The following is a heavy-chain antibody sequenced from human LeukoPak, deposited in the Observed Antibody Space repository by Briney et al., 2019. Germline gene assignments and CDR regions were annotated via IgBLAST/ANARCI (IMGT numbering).Heavy chain of an antibody. J-gene: IGHJ6*02. V-gene: IGHV1-46*01. CDR3: ARSDGTFYAMDV. CDR1: GYTFTSYY. CDR2: INPSSGST. D-gene: IGHD1-14*01. Sequence: VASVKVSCKASGYTFTSYYIHWVRQAPGQGLEWMGIINPSSGSTIYAQKFRGRVTMTRDTSTSTVYMELSSLRYEDTAVYYCARSDGTFYAMDVWGQGTTVTVSS.